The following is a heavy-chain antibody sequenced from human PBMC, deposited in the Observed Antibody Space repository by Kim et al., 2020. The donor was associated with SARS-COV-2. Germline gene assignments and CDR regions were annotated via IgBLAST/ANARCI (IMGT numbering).Heavy chain of an antibody. J-gene: IGHJ3*01. CDR3: AKDKSYCSGGSCFGS. V-gene: IGHV3-23*02. D-gene: IGHD2-15*01. Sequence: SGKGRFTITRDNSKNTLYLKMNSLRAEDTAVYYCAKDKSYCSGGSCFGSWGQGTMVIVSS.